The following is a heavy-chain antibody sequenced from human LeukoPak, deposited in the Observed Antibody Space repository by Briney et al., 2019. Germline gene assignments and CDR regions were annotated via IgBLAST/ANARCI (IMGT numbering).Heavy chain of an antibody. D-gene: IGHD3-22*01. J-gene: IGHJ4*02. V-gene: IGHV3-23*01. CDR3: AKDWSGPPPYYYDSSGYNGYFDY. Sequence: PGGSLRLSCAASGFTFSSYAMSWVRQAPGKGLEWVSAISGSGGSTYYADSVKGWFTISRDNSKNTLYLQMNSLRAEDTAVYYCAKDWSGPPPYYYDSSGYNGYFDYWGQGTLVTVSS. CDR1: GFTFSSYA. CDR2: ISGSGGST.